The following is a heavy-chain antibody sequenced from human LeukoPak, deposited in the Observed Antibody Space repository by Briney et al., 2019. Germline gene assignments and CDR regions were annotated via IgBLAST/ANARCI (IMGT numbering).Heavy chain of an antibody. J-gene: IGHJ4*02. D-gene: IGHD3-16*01. CDR3: DGGVPNYGGDYIAY. Sequence: SETLSLTCTVSGGSISSYYWSWIRQPPGKGLEWIGTTYYSGSTYYNPSLKSRVTISVDRSKNQFPLKLSPVTAADTAMYYCDGGVPNYGGDYIAYWGQGTLVTVSS. CDR2: TYYSGST. V-gene: IGHV4-59*04. CDR1: GGSISSYY.